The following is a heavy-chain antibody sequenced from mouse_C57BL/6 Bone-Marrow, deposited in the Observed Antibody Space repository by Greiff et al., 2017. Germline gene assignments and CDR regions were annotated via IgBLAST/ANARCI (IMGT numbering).Heavy chain of an antibody. CDR2: IYPRDGST. Sequence: VQVVESGPELVKPGASVKLSCKASGYTFTSYDINWVKQRPGQGLEWIGWIYPRDGSTKYNEKFKGKATLTVDTSSSTAYMGLHSLTSEDSAVYFCARGLGPYAMDYWGQGTSVTVSS. D-gene: IGHD4-1*01. CDR3: ARGLGPYAMDY. J-gene: IGHJ4*01. CDR1: GYTFTSYD. V-gene: IGHV1-85*01.